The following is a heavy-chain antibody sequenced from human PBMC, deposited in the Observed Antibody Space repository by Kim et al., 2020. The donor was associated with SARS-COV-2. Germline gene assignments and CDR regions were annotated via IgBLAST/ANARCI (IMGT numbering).Heavy chain of an antibody. Sequence: TNYPPSLKGRVTVSVDTSKNQISLKLSSVTAADTAVYYCARGSGYNAFDYWGQGTLVTVSS. CDR3: ARGSGYNAFDY. J-gene: IGHJ4*02. V-gene: IGHV4-59*09. D-gene: IGHD5-12*01. CDR2: T.